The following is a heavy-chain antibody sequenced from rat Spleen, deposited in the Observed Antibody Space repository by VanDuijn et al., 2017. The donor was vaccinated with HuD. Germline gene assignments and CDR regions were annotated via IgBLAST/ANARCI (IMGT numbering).Heavy chain of an antibody. CDR2: IWSHGGI. CDR3: ARSDGYNYFDY. V-gene: IGHV2-47*01. J-gene: IGHJ2*01. Sequence: QVQLTESGPGLVQPSQALSLTCTVSGLSLTSNSVSWLRQPPGKGLEWMGVIWSHGGIDYNSAIKSRLSISRDTSKSQVFLEMTSLQIEDTAMYFCARSDGYNYFDYWGQGVMVTVSS. D-gene: IGHD1-12*03. CDR1: GLSLTSNS.